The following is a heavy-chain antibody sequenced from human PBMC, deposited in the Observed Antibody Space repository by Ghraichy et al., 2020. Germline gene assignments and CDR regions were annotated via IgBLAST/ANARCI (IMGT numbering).Heavy chain of an antibody. V-gene: IGHV3-30*18. CDR2: ISYDGSNK. CDR1: GFTFSSYG. D-gene: IGHD2-2*01. Sequence: GESLNISCAASGFTFSSYGMHWVRQAPGKGLEWVAVISYDGSNKYYADSVKGRFTISRDNSKNTLYLQMNSLRAEDTAVYYCAKVPLRGAMPYYFDYWGQGTLVTVSS. J-gene: IGHJ4*02. CDR3: AKVPLRGAMPYYFDY.